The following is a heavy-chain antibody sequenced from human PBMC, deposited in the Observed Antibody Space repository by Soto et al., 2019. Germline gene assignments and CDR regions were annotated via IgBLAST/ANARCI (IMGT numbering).Heavy chain of an antibody. CDR2: IYHRGNT. Sequence: SETLSLTCTVSGGSITSYFWTWIRQPPGKGLEWIGYIYHRGNTNYNPSLKSRVTFSVDTSKNQFSLKLSSVTASDTAVYYCARDKYYDSTGTFDFWGQGTLVTVSS. D-gene: IGHD3-22*01. CDR1: GGSITSYF. CDR3: ARDKYYDSTGTFDF. J-gene: IGHJ4*02. V-gene: IGHV4-59*01.